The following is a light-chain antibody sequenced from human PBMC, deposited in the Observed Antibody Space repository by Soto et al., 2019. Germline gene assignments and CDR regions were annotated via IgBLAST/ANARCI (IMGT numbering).Light chain of an antibody. CDR1: SSDVGTYDY. V-gene: IGLV2-14*03. CDR3: ASYTDSSALYV. CDR2: RVS. J-gene: IGLJ1*01. Sequence: QSALTQPASVPGSPGQSITISCTGTSSDVGTYDYVSWYQHHPGKPPKLVIYRVSDRPSGVSVRFSGSKSGNMASLTISGLQAEDEADYHCASYTDSSALYVFGTGTQLTVL.